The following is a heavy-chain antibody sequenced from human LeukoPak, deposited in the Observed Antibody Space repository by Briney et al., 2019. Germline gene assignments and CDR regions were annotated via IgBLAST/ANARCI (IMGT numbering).Heavy chain of an antibody. D-gene: IGHD6-19*01. J-gene: IGHJ5*01. V-gene: IGHV3-23*01. CDR1: GFAFSVYA. Sequence: GGSLRLSCTASGFAFSVYAMSWLRQPPGKGVEWVSTINGNSCTTSYAASVRGRFTISRDNSKNTLYLQLSTLRADDTATYYWAKPISGGLAVTADWFHTWGQGTLVVVSS. CDR3: AKPISGGLAVTADWFHT. CDR2: INGNSCTT.